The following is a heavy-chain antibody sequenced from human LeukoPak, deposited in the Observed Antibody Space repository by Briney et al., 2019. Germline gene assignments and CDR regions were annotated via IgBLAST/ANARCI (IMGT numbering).Heavy chain of an antibody. CDR1: EFTFSAYW. J-gene: IGHJ4*02. CDR3: ARAMSTFGGVRNYFDS. CDR2: VSISSGTI. Sequence: GGTLRLSCVASEFTFSAYWVHWVRQAPGKGLEWISFVSISSGTIYYADSVNGRFRISRDNAKSSLDLEMNSLRAEDTAVYYCARAMSTFGGVRNYFDSWGQGTLVTVSS. D-gene: IGHD3-16*01. V-gene: IGHV3-48*04.